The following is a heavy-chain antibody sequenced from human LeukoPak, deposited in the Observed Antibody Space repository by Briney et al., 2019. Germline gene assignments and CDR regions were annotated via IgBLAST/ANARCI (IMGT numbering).Heavy chain of an antibody. J-gene: IGHJ4*02. CDR2: ITGGGGST. Sequence: GGSLRLSCAASEFTFSSYAMSWVRLAPGKGLEWVSGITGGGGSTYYADSVRGRFTISRDNSKNTVSLQVNSLRAEDTAAYYCAKGGYCSATRCYVGKGMDDWGQGTLVTVSS. CDR3: AKGGYCSATRCYVGKGMDD. CDR1: EFTFSSYA. V-gene: IGHV3-23*01. D-gene: IGHD2-2*01.